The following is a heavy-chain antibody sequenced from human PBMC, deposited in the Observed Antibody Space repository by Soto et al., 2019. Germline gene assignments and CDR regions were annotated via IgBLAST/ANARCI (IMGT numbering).Heavy chain of an antibody. V-gene: IGHV1-69*13. CDR1: GGTFSSYA. Sequence: VASVKVSCKASGGTFSSYAISWVRQAPGQGLEWMGGIIPIFGTANYAQKFQGRVTITADESTSTAYMELSSLRSEDTAVYYCARALYGGNSHHYYYYGMEVWGQGTTVTVSS. CDR2: IIPIFGTA. J-gene: IGHJ6*02. CDR3: ARALYGGNSHHYYYYGMEV. D-gene: IGHD4-17*01.